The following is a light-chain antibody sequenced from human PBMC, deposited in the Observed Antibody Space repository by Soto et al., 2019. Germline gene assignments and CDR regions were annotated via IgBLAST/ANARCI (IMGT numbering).Light chain of an antibody. CDR1: SSDVGGYKF. CDR3: HSYTSRSTYV. J-gene: IGLJ1*01. V-gene: IGLV2-14*01. Sequence: QSVLTQPASVSGSPGQSITISCTGTSSDVGGYKFVSWYQQYPGKVPKLMIYEVSNRPSGISNRFSGSKSGNTASLTISGLQAEDEADYYCHSYTSRSTYVFGTGTKLTVL. CDR2: EVS.